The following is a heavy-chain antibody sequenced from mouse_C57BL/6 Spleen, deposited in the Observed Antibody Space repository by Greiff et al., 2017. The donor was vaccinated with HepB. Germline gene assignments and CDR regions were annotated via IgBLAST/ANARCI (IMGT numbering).Heavy chain of an antibody. V-gene: IGHV8-12*01. CDR3: ARSPLSYGSSYWYFDV. CDR2: IYWDDDK. CDR1: GFSLSTSGMG. Sequence: QVTLKVSGPGILQSSQTLSLTCSFSGFSLSTSGMGVSWIRQPSGKGLEWLAHIYWDDDKRYNPSLKSRLTISKDTSRNQVFLKITSVDTADTATYYCARSPLSYGSSYWYFDVWGTGTTVTVSS. D-gene: IGHD1-1*01. J-gene: IGHJ1*03.